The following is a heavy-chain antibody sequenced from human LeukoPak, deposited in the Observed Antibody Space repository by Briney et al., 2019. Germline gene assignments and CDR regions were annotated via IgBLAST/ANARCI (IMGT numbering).Heavy chain of an antibody. V-gene: IGHV3-66*01. CDR1: GFTLSSNY. CDR3: ARGLHYGDYVS. CDR2: IYSGGST. D-gene: IGHD4-17*01. J-gene: IGHJ4*02. Sequence: GGSLRLSRAASGFTLSSNYMSWVRQAPGKGLEWVSVIYSGGSTYYADSVKGRFTISRDNSKNTLYLQMNSLRAEDTAVYYCARGLHYGDYVSWGQGTLVTVSS.